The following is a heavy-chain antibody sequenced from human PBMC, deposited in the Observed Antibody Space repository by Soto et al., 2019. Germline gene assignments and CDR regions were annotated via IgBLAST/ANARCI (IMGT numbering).Heavy chain of an antibody. J-gene: IGHJ5*02. CDR3: ARGNSDSVVVVAATRLSWFDP. V-gene: IGHV4-34*01. CDR2: INHSGST. D-gene: IGHD2-15*01. Sequence: SETLSLTCAVYGGSFSGYYWSWIRQPPGKGLEWIGEINHSGSTNYNPSLKSRVTISVDTSKNQFSLKLSSVTAADTAVYYCARGNSDSVVVVAATRLSWFDPWGQGTLVTVSS. CDR1: GGSFSGYY.